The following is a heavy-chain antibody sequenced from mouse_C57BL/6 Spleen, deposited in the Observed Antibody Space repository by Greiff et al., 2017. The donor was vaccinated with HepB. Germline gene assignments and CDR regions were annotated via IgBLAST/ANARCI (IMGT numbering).Heavy chain of an antibody. Sequence: EVQLQQSVAELVRPGASVKLSCTASGFNIKNTYMHWVKQRPEQGLEWIGRIDPANGNTKYAPKFQGKATITADTSSNTAYLQRSSLTSEDTAIYYCASGCADGYFPFAYWGQGTLVTVSA. V-gene: IGHV14-3*01. CDR1: GFNIKNTY. CDR2: IDPANGNT. J-gene: IGHJ3*01. D-gene: IGHD2-3*01. CDR3: ASGCADGYFPFAY.